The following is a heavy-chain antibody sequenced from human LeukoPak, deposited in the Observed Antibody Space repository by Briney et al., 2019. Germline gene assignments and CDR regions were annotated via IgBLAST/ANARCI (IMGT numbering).Heavy chain of an antibody. CDR1: GGTFSSYA. J-gene: IGHJ5*02. D-gene: IGHD1-1*01. Sequence: ASVKVSCKASGGTFSSYAISWVRQAPGQGLEWMGGIIPIFGTANYAQKFQGRVTITADESTSTAYMGLSSLRSEDTAVYYCARDGATGTTYDYWFDPWGQGTLVTVSS. CDR2: IIPIFGTA. CDR3: ARDGATGTTYDYWFDP. V-gene: IGHV1-69*13.